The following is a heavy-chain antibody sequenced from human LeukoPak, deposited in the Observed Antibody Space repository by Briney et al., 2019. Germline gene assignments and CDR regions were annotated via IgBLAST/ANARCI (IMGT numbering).Heavy chain of an antibody. CDR2: IYYSGST. CDR1: GGSISHYF. J-gene: IGHJ2*01. CDR3: AKTVAGYWYFDL. D-gene: IGHD6-19*01. Sequence: SETLSLTCIVSGGSISHYFWSWIRQPPGKALEWIGYIYYSGSTNYNPSLKSRVTISVDPSKNQFSLKLNSVTAADTAVYYCAKTVAGYWYFDLWGRGTLATVSS. V-gene: IGHV4-59*08.